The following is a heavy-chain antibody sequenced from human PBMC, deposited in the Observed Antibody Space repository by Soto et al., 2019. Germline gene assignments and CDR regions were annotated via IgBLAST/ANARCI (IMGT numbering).Heavy chain of an antibody. CDR2: ISAYNGNT. J-gene: IGHJ2*01. D-gene: IGHD3-22*01. Sequence: QVQLVQSGAEVKKPGASVKVSCKASGYTFTSYGISWVRQAPGQGLEWMGWISAYNGNTNYAQKLQGRVTMTTDTSTSTAYMELRSLRSDDTAVYYCARSRYYYDSSQIGYFDLWGRGTLVTVSS. CDR3: ARSRYYYDSSQIGYFDL. V-gene: IGHV1-18*01. CDR1: GYTFTSYG.